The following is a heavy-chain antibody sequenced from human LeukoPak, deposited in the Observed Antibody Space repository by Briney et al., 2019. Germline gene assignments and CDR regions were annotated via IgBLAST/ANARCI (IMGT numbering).Heavy chain of an antibody. D-gene: IGHD4-17*01. Sequence: GGSLRLSCAASGFTFSNYNMNWARQAPGKGLEWVSSISYSSSYIYYADSVKGRFTISRDNAKNSLYLQMNSLRAEDTAVYYCARIAVTYTFDYWGRGTLVTVSS. CDR3: ARIAVTYTFDY. V-gene: IGHV3-21*01. CDR2: ISYSSSYI. CDR1: GFTFSNYN. J-gene: IGHJ4*02.